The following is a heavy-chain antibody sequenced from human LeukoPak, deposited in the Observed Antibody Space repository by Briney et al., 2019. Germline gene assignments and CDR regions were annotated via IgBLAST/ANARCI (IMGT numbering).Heavy chain of an antibody. CDR3: ARTIVVVPAAATYYYYYYMDV. J-gene: IGHJ6*03. D-gene: IGHD2-2*01. CDR2: ISSSGSYI. V-gene: IGHV3-21*04. Sequence: GGSLRLSCAASRFTFSSYSMNWVRQAPGKGLEWVSSISSSGSYIYYADSVKGRFTISRDNAKDSLYLQMNSLRAEDTALYYCARTIVVVPAAATYYYYYYMDVWGKGTTVTVSS. CDR1: RFTFSSYS.